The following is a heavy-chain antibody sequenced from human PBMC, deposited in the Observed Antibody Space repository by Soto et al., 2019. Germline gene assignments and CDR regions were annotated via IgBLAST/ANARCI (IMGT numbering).Heavy chain of an antibody. CDR2: ITRSGNT. J-gene: IGHJ4*02. V-gene: IGHV4-34*01. CDR1: GWSFSGHY. Sequence: SETLSLTCAVYGWSFSGHYWTWIRQPPGKGLEWVGEITRSGNTNYNPSLKSRVTISVDTSKNQFSLKLSSVTAADTAVYYCACNYYDFWSGYYSVGYFDYWAQGTPVTVSS. D-gene: IGHD3-3*01. CDR3: ACNYYDFWSGYYSVGYFDY.